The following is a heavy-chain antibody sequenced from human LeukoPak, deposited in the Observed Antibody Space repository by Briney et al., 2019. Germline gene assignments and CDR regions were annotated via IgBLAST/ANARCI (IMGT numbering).Heavy chain of an antibody. D-gene: IGHD3-3*01. CDR3: ARHLSITIFGVVISWFDP. V-gene: IGHV4-59*08. J-gene: IGHJ5*02. Sequence: KSSETLSLTCTVSGGSISSYYWSWIRQPPGKGLEWIGYIYYSGSTNYNPSLKSRVTISVDTSKNQFSLKLSSVTAADTAVYYCARHLSITIFGVVISWFDPWGQGTLVTVSS. CDR2: IYYSGST. CDR1: GGSISSYY.